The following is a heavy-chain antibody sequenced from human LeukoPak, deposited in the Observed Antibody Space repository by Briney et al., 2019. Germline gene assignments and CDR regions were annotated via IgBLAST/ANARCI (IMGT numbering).Heavy chain of an antibody. CDR1: GFTFSSYG. Sequence: GGSLRLSCAASGFTFSSYGMHWVRQAPGKGLEWVAFIRYDGSYKYYADSVKGRFTISKDNSKNTVYLQMNSLSPEDTALYYCAKDRGLQTPHGYWGQGTLVTVSS. CDR2: IRYDGSYK. J-gene: IGHJ4*02. D-gene: IGHD4-11*01. CDR3: AKDRGLQTPHGY. V-gene: IGHV3-30*02.